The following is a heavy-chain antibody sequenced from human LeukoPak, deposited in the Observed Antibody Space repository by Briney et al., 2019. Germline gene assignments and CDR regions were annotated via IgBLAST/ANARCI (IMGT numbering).Heavy chain of an antibody. Sequence: PSETLSLTCAVSGYSISSGYYWGWIRQPPGKGLEWIGSIYHSGSTYYNPSLKSRVTISVDTSKNQFSLKLSSVTAADTAVYYCAREGSGGWYFDYRGQGTLVTVSS. CDR1: GYSISSGYY. J-gene: IGHJ4*02. CDR2: IYHSGST. V-gene: IGHV4-38-2*02. CDR3: AREGSGGWYFDY. D-gene: IGHD6-19*01.